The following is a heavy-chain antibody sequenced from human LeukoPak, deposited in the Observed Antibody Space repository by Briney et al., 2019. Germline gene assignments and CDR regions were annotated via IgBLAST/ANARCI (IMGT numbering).Heavy chain of an antibody. CDR2: IYYSGST. V-gene: IGHV4-39*07. Sequence: SETLSLTCTVSGGSISSSSYYWGWIRQPPGKGLEWIGSIYYSGSTYYNPSLKSRVTISVDTSKNQFSLKLSSVTAADTAVYYCARVVYDILTGFGWFDPWGQGTLVTVSS. CDR3: ARVVYDILTGFGWFDP. J-gene: IGHJ5*02. CDR1: GGSISSSSYY. D-gene: IGHD3-9*01.